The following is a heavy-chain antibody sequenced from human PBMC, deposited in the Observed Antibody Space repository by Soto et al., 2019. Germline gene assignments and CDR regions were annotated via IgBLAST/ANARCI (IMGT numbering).Heavy chain of an antibody. CDR2: TYYRSKWYN. D-gene: IGHD2-2*01. V-gene: IGHV6-1*01. J-gene: IGHJ5*02. CDR1: GDSVSSNSAA. Sequence: SETLSLTCVISGDSVSSNSAAWNWIRQSPSRGLEWLGRTYYRSKWYNDYAVSVKSRITINPDTSKNQFSLQLNSVSPEDTAVYYCARGHYCTSSSCYYWFDPWGQGTLVTVS. CDR3: ARGHYCTSSSCYYWFDP.